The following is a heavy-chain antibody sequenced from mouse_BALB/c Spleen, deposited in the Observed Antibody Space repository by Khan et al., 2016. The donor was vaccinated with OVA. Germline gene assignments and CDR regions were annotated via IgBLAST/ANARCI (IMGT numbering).Heavy chain of an antibody. J-gene: IGHJ2*01. Sequence: VQLKQSGAELVRPGALVKLSCKASGVNIKDYYMHWVKQRPEQGLEWIGWIDPVIGNTIYDPKFQGQASITEDISSHTAYLQLSSLTSEDTAVTYCSNWVTYTSYRNYVYYWGQGATLTYSS. CDR2: IDPVIGNT. CDR3: SNWVTYTSYRNYVYY. CDR1: GVNIKDYY. D-gene: IGHD2-10*01. V-gene: IGHV14-1*02.